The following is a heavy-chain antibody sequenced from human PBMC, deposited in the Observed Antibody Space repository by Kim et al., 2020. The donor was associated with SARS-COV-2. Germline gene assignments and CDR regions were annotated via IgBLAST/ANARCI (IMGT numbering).Heavy chain of an antibody. CDR3: ASDPYSSSWYAKETFDY. CDR1: GYTFTSYG. CDR2: ISAYNGNT. V-gene: IGHV1-18*01. J-gene: IGHJ4*02. Sequence: ASVKVSCKASGYTFTSYGISWVRQAPGQGLEWMGWISAYNGNTNYAQKLQGRVTMTTDTSTSTAYMELRSLRSDDTAVYYCASDPYSSSWYAKETFDYWGQGTLVTVSS. D-gene: IGHD6-13*01.